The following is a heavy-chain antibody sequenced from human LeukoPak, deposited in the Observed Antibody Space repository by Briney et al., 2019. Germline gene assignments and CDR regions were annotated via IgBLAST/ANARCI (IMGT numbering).Heavy chain of an antibody. CDR1: GFTFSDHY. CDR3: AKSFGSSAASTPGGY. CDR2: ISGSGGST. V-gene: IGHV3-23*01. J-gene: IGHJ4*02. Sequence: GGSLRLSCAASGFTFSDHYMDWVRQAPGKGLEWVSAISGSGGSTYYAGSVKGRFTISRDNSKDTLYLQMNSLRAEDTAVYYCAKSFGSSAASTPGGYWGQGTLVTVSS. D-gene: IGHD2-15*01.